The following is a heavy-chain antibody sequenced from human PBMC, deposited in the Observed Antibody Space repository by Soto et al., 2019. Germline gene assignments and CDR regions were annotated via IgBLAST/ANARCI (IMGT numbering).Heavy chain of an antibody. Sequence: PGGSLRLSCAASGFTFSSYSMNWVRQAPGKGLEWVSSISSSSSYIYYADSVKGRFTISRDNAKNSLYLQMNSLRAEDTAVYYCASADYYGSGSYSFPFDYWGQGTLVTVSS. CDR2: ISSSSSYI. V-gene: IGHV3-21*01. CDR3: ASADYYGSGSYSFPFDY. J-gene: IGHJ4*02. CDR1: GFTFSSYS. D-gene: IGHD3-10*01.